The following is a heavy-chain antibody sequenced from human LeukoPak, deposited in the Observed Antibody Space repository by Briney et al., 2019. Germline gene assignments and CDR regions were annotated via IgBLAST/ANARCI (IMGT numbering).Heavy chain of an antibody. Sequence: ASVKVSCKASGYTLTELSMHWVRQAPGKGLEWMGGFDPEDGETIYAQKFQGRVTMTEDTSTDTAYMELSSLRSEDTAVYYCATAGVGSYSDTEYFQHCGQGTLVTVSS. CDR2: FDPEDGET. CDR1: GYTLTELS. CDR3: ATAGVGSYSDTEYFQH. D-gene: IGHD1-26*01. J-gene: IGHJ1*01. V-gene: IGHV1-24*01.